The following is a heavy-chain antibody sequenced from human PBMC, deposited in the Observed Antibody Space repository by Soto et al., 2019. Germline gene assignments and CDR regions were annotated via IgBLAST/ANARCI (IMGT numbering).Heavy chain of an antibody. V-gene: IGHV1-46*02. J-gene: IGHJ6*02. D-gene: IGHD1-26*01. Sequence: QVQLVQSGAEVKKPGASVKVSCTASGFTFNNYFFHWVRQAPRQGLEWMGIISPYDGSTNYEQSLQGRVTMTSDTSTSTVYMELSSLRSEDTAVYYCARGDGRGSTGFYYYYGMDAWGHGTTVTVSS. CDR3: ARGDGRGSTGFYYYYGMDA. CDR1: GFTFNNYF. CDR2: ISPYDGST.